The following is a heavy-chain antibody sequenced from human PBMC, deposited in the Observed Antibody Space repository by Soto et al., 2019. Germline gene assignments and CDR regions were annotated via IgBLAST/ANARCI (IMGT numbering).Heavy chain of an antibody. CDR3: ARDLGGWPDY. CDR1: GYTFTIYA. Sequence: ASLKVSCKASGYTFTIYAMHWVRQAPVQRLEWMGWINAGNGNTKYSQKFQGRVTITRDTSSSTAYMELSSLISEDTAVYYCARDLGGWPDYWGQGTLVTVSS. D-gene: IGHD2-15*01. V-gene: IGHV1-3*01. CDR2: INAGNGNT. J-gene: IGHJ4*02.